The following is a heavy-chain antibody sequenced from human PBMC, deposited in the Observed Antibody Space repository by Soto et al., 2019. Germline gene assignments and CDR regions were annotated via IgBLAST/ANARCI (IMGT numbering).Heavy chain of an antibody. CDR3: ARTYSSSWYGGLDYYYGMDV. CDR2: IYYSGST. CDR1: GGSISSYY. D-gene: IGHD6-13*01. J-gene: IGHJ6*02. V-gene: IGHV4-59*08. Sequence: SETLSLTCTLSGGSISSYYWSWIRQPPGKGLEWIGYIYYSGSTNYNPSLKSRVTISVDTSKNQFSLKLSSVTAADTAVYYCARTYSSSWYGGLDYYYGMDVWGQGTTVT.